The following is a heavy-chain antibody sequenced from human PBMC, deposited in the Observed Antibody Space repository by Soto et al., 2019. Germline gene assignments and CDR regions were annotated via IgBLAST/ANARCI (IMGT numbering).Heavy chain of an antibody. J-gene: IGHJ4*02. Sequence: PGGSLRLSCAAFGFTFSTHGMHWVRQAPGKGLEWVALIWNDGNKKDYADSVKGRFTISRDNSENILYLQMDSLRVEDTAVYFCARDTWIVSSITSLDYWGQGNLVTVSS. CDR3: ARDTWIVSSITSLDY. D-gene: IGHD1-26*01. CDR1: GFTFSTHG. V-gene: IGHV3-33*01. CDR2: IWNDGNKK.